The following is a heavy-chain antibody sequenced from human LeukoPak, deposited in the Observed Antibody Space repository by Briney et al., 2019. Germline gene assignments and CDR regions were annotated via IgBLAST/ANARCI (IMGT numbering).Heavy chain of an antibody. CDR3: ARGSGYSPLG. J-gene: IGHJ4*02. CDR2: IYYSGST. V-gene: IGHV4-39*07. Sequence: GSLRLSCAASGFTFSSYEMNWVRQAPGKGLEWIGSIYYSGSTYYNPSLKSRVTISVDTSKNQFSLKLSSVTAADTAVYYCARGSGYSPLGWGQGTLVTVSS. D-gene: IGHD3-22*01. CDR1: GFTFSSYE.